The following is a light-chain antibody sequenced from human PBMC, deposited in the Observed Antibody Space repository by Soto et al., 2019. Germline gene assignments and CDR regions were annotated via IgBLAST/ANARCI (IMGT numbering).Light chain of an antibody. CDR1: QSVSSSF. CDR3: QQSGSSPPYT. CDR2: GAS. V-gene: IGKV3-20*01. J-gene: IGKJ2*01. Sequence: EIVLTQSPGTLSLSPGERATLSCRASQSVSSSFLAWYQQKPGQAPRLLIYGASSRATGIPDRFSGSGSGTDFTLTISRLEPEEFAVYYCQQSGSSPPYTFGQGTKLEIK.